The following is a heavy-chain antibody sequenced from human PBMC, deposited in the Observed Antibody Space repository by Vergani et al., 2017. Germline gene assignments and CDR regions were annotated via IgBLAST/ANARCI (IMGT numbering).Heavy chain of an antibody. CDR3: ARDPVTIFGVESYYFDY. CDR1: GFTFSSYA. V-gene: IGHV3-30-3*01. CDR2: ISYDGSNK. D-gene: IGHD3-3*01. J-gene: IGHJ4*02. Sequence: VQLVESGGGVVQPGRSLRLSCAASGFTFSSYAMHWVRQAPGKGLEWVAVISYDGSNKYYADSVKGRFTISRDNSKNTLYLQMNSLRAEDTAVYYCARDPVTIFGVESYYFDYWGQGTLVTVSS.